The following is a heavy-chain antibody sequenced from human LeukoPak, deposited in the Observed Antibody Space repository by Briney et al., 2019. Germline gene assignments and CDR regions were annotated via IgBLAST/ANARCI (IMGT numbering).Heavy chain of an antibody. J-gene: IGHJ5*02. CDR3: ARGLGITIFGVVKSWFDP. CDR2: IYTSGST. CDR1: GGSISSYY. D-gene: IGHD3-3*01. V-gene: IGHV4-4*07. Sequence: SETLSLTCTVSGGSISSYYWSWIRQPAGKGLEWIGRIYTSGSTNYNPSLKSRVTMSVDTSKNQFSLKLSSVTAADTAVYYCARGLGITIFGVVKSWFDPWGQGTLVTVSS.